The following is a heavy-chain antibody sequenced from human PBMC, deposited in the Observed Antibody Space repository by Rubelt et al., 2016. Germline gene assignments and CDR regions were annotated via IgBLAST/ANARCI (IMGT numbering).Heavy chain of an antibody. D-gene: IGHD6-19*01. CDR1: GASISSRSYF. J-gene: IGHJ4*02. V-gene: IGHV4-39*01. CDR3: ARLSSGWYYFDY. CDR2: IYYRGST. Sequence: QLQLQESGPGLVKPSETLSLTCTVSGASISSRSYFWGWIRQPPGKGLEWIGSIYYRGSTYSNPALTSRVTISVDTSKHQFSLKLSSVTAADTAVYYCARLSSGWYYFDYWGQGTLVTVSS.